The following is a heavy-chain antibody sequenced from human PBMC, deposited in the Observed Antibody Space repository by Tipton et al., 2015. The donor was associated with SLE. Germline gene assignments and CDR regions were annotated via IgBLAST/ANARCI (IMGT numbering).Heavy chain of an antibody. J-gene: IGHJ5*02. CDR3: ARVYSSDWGWFDP. D-gene: IGHD6-19*01. V-gene: IGHV4-39*07. Sequence: TLSLTCTVSGGSISSSSYYWGWIRQPPGKGLEWIGSIYYSGSTNYNPSLKSRVTISVDTSKNQFSLKLSSVTAADTAVYYCARVYSSDWGWFDPWGQGTLVTVSS. CDR2: IYYSGST. CDR1: GGSISSSSYY.